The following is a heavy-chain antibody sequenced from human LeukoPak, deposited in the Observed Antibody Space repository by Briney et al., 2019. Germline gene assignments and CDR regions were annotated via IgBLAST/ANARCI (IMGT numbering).Heavy chain of an antibody. CDR3: ARGQLADVY. D-gene: IGHD2-15*01. J-gene: IGHJ4*02. CDR1: GFTFSTYW. V-gene: IGHV3-7*01. CDR2: IKQDGSEK. Sequence: PGGSLRLSCAASGFTFSTYWMSWVRQAPGKGLEWVAKIKQDGSEKYYVDSVKGRFTISRDNAKNSVYLQMNSLRVEDTAVHYCARGQLADVYWGQGALVTVSS.